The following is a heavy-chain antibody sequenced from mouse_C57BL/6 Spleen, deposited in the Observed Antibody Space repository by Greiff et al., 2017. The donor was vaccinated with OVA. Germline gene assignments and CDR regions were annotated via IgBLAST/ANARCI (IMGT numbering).Heavy chain of an antibody. V-gene: IGHV1-52*01. Sequence: QVQLQQPGAELVRPGSSVKLSCKASGYTFTSYWMHWVKQRPIQGLEWIGNIDPSDSETHSNQKFKDKATLTVDKSSSTAYMQLSSLTSEDSAVYYCARGATVVPYYWGQGTTLTVSS. D-gene: IGHD1-1*01. CDR2: IDPSDSET. J-gene: IGHJ2*01. CDR1: GYTFTSYW. CDR3: ARGATVVPYY.